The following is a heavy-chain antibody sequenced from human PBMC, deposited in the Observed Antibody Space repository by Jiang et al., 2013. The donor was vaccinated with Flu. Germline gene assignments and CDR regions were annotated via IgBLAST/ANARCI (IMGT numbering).Heavy chain of an antibody. Sequence: LLKPSETLSLTCAVYGGSFSGYYWSWIRQPPGKGLEWIGEINHSGSTNYNPSLKSRVTISVDTSKNQFSLKLSSVTAADTAVYYCARENYDILTGYYPSWGQGTLVTVSS. CDR2: INHSGST. V-gene: IGHV4-34*01. CDR1: GGSFSGYY. J-gene: IGHJ5*02. CDR3: ARENYDILTGYYPS. D-gene: IGHD3-9*01.